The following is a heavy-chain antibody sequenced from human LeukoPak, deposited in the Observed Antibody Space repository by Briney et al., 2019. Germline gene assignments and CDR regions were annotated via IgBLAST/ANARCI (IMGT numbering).Heavy chain of an antibody. V-gene: IGHV4-38-2*02. CDR1: GDSISSGNY. J-gene: IGHJ6*03. CDR2: IFHTGST. CDR3: ANMYGRDSGYYYYYYMDV. D-gene: IGHD4-23*01. Sequence: PSETLSLTCTVSGDSISSGNYWGWIRQPPGKGLEWIGSIFHTGSTYFNLSLKSRVTISADTSKNQFSLKLSSVTAADTAVYYCANMYGRDSGYYYYYYMDVWGKGTTVTVSS.